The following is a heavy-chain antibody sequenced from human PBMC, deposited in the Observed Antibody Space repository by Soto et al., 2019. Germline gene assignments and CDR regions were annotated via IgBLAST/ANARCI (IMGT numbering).Heavy chain of an antibody. Sequence: ASVKVSCKASGYTFTSYYMHWVRQAPGQGLEWMGIINPSGGSTSYAQKFQGRVTMTRDTSTSTVYMELSSLRSEDTAVYYCARDQVAIAAVLAGYGMDVWGQGTTVTVSS. D-gene: IGHD6-13*01. CDR3: ARDQVAIAAVLAGYGMDV. CDR2: INPSGGST. CDR1: GYTFTSYY. V-gene: IGHV1-46*01. J-gene: IGHJ6*02.